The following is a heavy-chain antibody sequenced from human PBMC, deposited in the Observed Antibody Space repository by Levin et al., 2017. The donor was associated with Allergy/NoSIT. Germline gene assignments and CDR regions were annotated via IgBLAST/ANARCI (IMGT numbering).Heavy chain of an antibody. J-gene: IGHJ4*02. CDR1: GFTFSSYA. D-gene: IGHD6-13*01. V-gene: IGHV3-64D*06. CDR2: ISSNGGST. Sequence: GESLKISCSASGFTFSSYAMHWVRQAPGKGLEYVSAISSNGGSTYYADSVKGRFTISRDNSKNTLYLQMSSLRAEDTAVYYCVKDASPRYSSSRGGLDYWGQGTLVTVSS. CDR3: VKDASPRYSSSRGGLDY.